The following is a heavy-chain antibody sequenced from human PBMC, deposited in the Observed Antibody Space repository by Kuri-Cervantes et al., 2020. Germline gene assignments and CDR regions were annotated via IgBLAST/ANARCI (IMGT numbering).Heavy chain of an antibody. D-gene: IGHD3-22*01. V-gene: IGHV3-33*08. CDR2: IWYDGSNK. CDR1: GFTFSSYG. Sequence: GESLKISCAASGFTFSSYGMHWVRQAPGKGLEWVAVIWYDGSNKYYADSVKGRFTISRDKSKNTLYLQMNSLRAEDTAVYYCARELSDYDSYGWYLDLWGRGTLVTVSS. J-gene: IGHJ2*01. CDR3: ARELSDYDSYGWYLDL.